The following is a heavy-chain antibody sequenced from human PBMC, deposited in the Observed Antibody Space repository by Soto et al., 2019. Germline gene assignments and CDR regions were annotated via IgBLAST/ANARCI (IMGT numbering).Heavy chain of an antibody. V-gene: IGHV1-46*01. CDR2: INPSGGST. D-gene: IGHD3-22*01. J-gene: IGHJ4*02. Sequence: GSPVKGTSKASGNTFTKNFMHWGRPAPRQGLEWMGIINPSGGSTSYAQKFQGRVTMTRDTSTSTVYMELSSLRSEDTAVYYCARDYYDSSGYSTFDYWGQGTLVTAPQ. CDR1: GNTFTKNF. CDR3: ARDYYDSSGYSTFDY.